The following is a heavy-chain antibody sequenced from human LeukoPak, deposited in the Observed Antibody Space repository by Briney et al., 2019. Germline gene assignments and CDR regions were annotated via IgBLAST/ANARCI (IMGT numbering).Heavy chain of an antibody. CDR3: AREISRDYYDSSGDLTDI. Sequence: GGSLRLSCAASGFTFSSYSMNWVRQAPGQGLEWVSSMSIDSIYIYYADSVKGRFTISRDNAKNSLYLQMNSLRAEDTAAYYCAREISRDYYDSSGDLTDIWGQGTMVTVSS. D-gene: IGHD3-22*01. CDR2: MSIDSIYI. J-gene: IGHJ3*02. V-gene: IGHV3-21*01. CDR1: GFTFSSYS.